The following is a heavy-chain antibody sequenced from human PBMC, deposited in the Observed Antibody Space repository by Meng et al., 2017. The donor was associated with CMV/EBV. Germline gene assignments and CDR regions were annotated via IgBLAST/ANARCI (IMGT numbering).Heavy chain of an antibody. CDR1: GYIFTGYY. J-gene: IGHJ4*02. CDR3: ARDMEPIDFVLVPAAVGIDY. Sequence: ASAKVSCKASGYIFTGYYIHWMRQAPGQGLEWMGWINPKSGGTNSAQKFQGRVTMTRDTSISTAYMELSRLKFDDTAVYYCARDMEPIDFVLVPAAVGIDYWGQGTLVTVSS. V-gene: IGHV1-2*02. D-gene: IGHD2-2*01. CDR2: INPKSGGT.